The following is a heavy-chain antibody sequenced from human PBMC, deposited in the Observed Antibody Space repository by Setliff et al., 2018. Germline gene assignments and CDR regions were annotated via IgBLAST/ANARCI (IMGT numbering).Heavy chain of an antibody. V-gene: IGHV3-23*01. Sequence: GGSLRLSCAASGFTFSNYAMSWVRQAPGKGLEWVSAISGSGAISYADSVKGRFTGSRDNSKNTLYLQMNSLRGEDTAVYHCAKDTGYYFDYWGQGTLVTVSS. CDR1: GFTFSNYA. D-gene: IGHD4-4*01. CDR3: AKDTGYYFDY. J-gene: IGHJ4*02. CDR2: ISGSGAI.